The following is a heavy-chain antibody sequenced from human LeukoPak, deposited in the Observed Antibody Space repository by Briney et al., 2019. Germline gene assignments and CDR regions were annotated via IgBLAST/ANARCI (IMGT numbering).Heavy chain of an antibody. Sequence: GGSLRLSCAASGFTFSSYGMHWVRQAPGKGLERVAFIRYDGSNKYYADSVKGRFTISRDNSKNTLYLQMNSLRAEDTAVYYCAKDGWYYDSSGYLDYWGQGTLVTVSS. D-gene: IGHD3-22*01. J-gene: IGHJ4*02. CDR2: IRYDGSNK. V-gene: IGHV3-30*02. CDR3: AKDGWYYDSSGYLDY. CDR1: GFTFSSYG.